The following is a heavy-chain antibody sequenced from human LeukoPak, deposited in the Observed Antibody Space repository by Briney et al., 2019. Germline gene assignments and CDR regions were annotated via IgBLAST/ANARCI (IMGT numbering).Heavy chain of an antibody. CDR2: IYHSGST. CDR3: ARNISLGGDTTMVTVFDY. Sequence: PSETLSLTCAVSGYSISSGYYWGWIRQPPGKGLEWIGSIYHSGSTVYSPSLKSRVTISVDTSKNQFSLRLNSVTAADTAVYYCARNISLGGDTTMVTVFDYWGQGTLVTVSS. J-gene: IGHJ4*02. D-gene: IGHD5-18*01. V-gene: IGHV4-38-2*01. CDR1: GYSISSGYY.